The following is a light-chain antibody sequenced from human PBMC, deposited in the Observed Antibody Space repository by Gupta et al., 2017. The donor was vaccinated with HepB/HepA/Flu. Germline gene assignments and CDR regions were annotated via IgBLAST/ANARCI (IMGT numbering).Light chain of an antibody. CDR3: AAWDNSLTIWV. V-gene: IGLV1-47*01. CDR1: SSNIGSNY. CDR2: RNN. Sequence: QSVLTQAPSASGTPGQRVTISCSGSSSNIGSNYVYWYQQIPGTAPKLLIYRNNERPAGVPDRFSGSKSGTSASLAISGLRSEDEADYYCAAWDNSLTIWVFGGGTKLTVL. J-gene: IGLJ3*02.